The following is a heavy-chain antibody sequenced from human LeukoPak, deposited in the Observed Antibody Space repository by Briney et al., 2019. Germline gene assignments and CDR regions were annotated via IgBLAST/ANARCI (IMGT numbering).Heavy chain of an antibody. CDR2: IYPGASDF. CDR3: ARLRKGNYYFDY. CDR1: GYSFTSYW. V-gene: IGHV5-51*01. J-gene: IGHJ4*02. D-gene: IGHD1-1*01. Sequence: GESLKISCKGSGYSFTSYWIGWVRQMPGKGLEGMGIIYPGASDFRYSPAFQGQVTTSADTSISTAYLQWSSLKASDTAMYYCARLRKGNYYFDYWGQGTLVTVSS.